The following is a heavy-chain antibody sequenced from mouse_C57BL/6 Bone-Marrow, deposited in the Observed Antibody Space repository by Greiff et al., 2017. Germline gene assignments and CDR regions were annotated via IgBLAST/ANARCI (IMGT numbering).Heavy chain of an antibody. CDR3: ARGRAYAMDY. Sequence: VQLQQSGAELMKPGASVKLSCKATGYTFTGYWLEWVKQRPGHGLEWIGEILPGSDSTNYKEKFKGNATYTADTSSNSAYMQLSSLTTEDSAIYYCARGRAYAMDYWGQGTSVTVSS. CDR1: GYTFTGYW. CDR2: ILPGSDST. D-gene: IGHD1-1*01. J-gene: IGHJ4*01. V-gene: IGHV1-9*01.